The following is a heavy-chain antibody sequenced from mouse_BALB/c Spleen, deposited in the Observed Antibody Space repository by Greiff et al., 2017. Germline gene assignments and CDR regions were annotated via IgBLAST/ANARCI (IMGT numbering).Heavy chain of an antibody. Sequence: QVQLQQPGAELVKPGASVKLSCKASGYTFTSYWMHWVKQRPGQGLEWIGEIDPSDSYTNYNQKFKGKATLTVDKSSSTAYMQLSSLTSEDSAVYYCARTEREFAYWGQGTLVTVSA. V-gene: IGHV1-69*02. CDR2: IDPSDSYT. CDR1: GYTFTSYW. CDR3: ARTEREFAY. J-gene: IGHJ3*01.